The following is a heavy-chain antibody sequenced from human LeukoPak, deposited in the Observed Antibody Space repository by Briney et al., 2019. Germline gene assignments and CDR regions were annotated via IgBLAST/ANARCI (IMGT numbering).Heavy chain of an antibody. Sequence: GGSLRLSCAASGFTFSNYGMHWVRQAPGKGLEWVALISYDGSNKYYADSVKGRFTISRDNSKNTLYLQMNSLRAEDTAVYYCARGRKGVGFDYWGQGTLVTVSS. V-gene: IGHV3-30*03. CDR2: ISYDGSNK. CDR1: GFTFSNYG. J-gene: IGHJ4*02. CDR3: ARGRKGVGFDY.